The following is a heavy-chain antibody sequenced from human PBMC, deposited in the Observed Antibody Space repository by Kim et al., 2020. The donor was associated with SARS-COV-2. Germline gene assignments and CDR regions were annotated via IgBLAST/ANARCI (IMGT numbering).Heavy chain of an antibody. CDR3: ARRPLYPNNWFDP. CDR1: GYTFTSYD. D-gene: IGHD2-2*01. J-gene: IGHJ5*02. CDR2: MNPNSGNT. V-gene: IGHV1-8*01. Sequence: ASVKVSCKASGYTFTSYDINWVRQATGQGLEWMGWMNPNSGNTGSAQKFQGRVTMTRNTSISTAYMELSSLRSEDTAVYYCARRPLYPNNWFDPWGQGTLVTVSS.